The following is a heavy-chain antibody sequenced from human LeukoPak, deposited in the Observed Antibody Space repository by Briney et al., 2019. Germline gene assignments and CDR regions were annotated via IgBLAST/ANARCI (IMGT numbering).Heavy chain of an antibody. CDR1: GFTFSSYG. CDR3: AKDLSRYSYGPYYFDY. Sequence: GGSLRLSCAASGFTFSSYGMSWVRQAPGKGLEWDSAISGSGGSTYYADSVKGRFTISRDNSKNTLYLQMNSLRAEDTAVYYCAKDLSRYSYGPYYFDYWGQGTLVTVSS. D-gene: IGHD5-18*01. CDR2: ISGSGGST. V-gene: IGHV3-23*01. J-gene: IGHJ4*02.